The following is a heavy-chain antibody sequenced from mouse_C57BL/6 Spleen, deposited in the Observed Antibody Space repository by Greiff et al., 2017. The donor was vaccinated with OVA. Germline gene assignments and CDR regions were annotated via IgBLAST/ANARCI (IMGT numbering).Heavy chain of an antibody. CDR3: ARSSYGNFYYFDY. CDR2: IDPSDSYT. J-gene: IGHJ2*01. CDR1: GYTFTSYW. D-gene: IGHD2-1*01. Sequence: QVQLQQPGAELVRPGTSVKLSCKASGYTFTSYWMHWVKQRPRQGLEWIGVIDPSDSYTNYNQKFKGKATLTVDTSSSTAYMQLSSLTSEDSAVYYCARSSYGNFYYFDYWGQGTTLTVSS. V-gene: IGHV1-59*01.